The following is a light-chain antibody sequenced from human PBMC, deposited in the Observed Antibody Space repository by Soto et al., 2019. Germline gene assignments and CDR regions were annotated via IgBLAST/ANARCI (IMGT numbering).Light chain of an antibody. CDR3: QQYNNWPPRIT. J-gene: IGKJ3*01. CDR1: QSVSSN. V-gene: IGKV3D-15*01. CDR2: GAS. Sequence: EMLMTQSPATLSVSPGERATLSCRASQSVSSNLAWYQQKPGQAPRLLIYGASTRATGIPARFSGSGSGTEFTLTISSLQSEDFAIYYCQQYNNWPPRITFGPGTKVDIK.